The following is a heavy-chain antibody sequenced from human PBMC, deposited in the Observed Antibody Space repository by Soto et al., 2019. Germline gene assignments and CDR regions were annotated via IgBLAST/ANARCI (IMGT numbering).Heavy chain of an antibody. CDR2: IYYSGST. CDR3: ARDLFRDGYNW. D-gene: IGHD5-12*01. Sequence: PSETLSLTCTVSGGSVSSGSYYWSWIRQPPGKGLEWIGYIYYSGSTNYNPSLKSRVTISVDTSKNQFSLKLSSVTAADTAVYYCARDLFRDGYNWWGQGTLVTVSS. CDR1: GGSVSSGSYY. V-gene: IGHV4-61*01. J-gene: IGHJ4*02.